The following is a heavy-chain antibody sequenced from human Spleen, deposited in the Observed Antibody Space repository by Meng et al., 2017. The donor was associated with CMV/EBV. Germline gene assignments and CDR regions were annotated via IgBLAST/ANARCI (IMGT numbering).Heavy chain of an antibody. Sequence: VPLQAAAPGLVHPSGTLPLTCTAAGVSISIYYWSSIRPPAGKGLEWIGRIYTSGSTNYNPSLKRRVTMSVDTSKNQFSLKLSSVTAADTAVYYCARLNVEMATRSSWFDPWGQGTLVTVSS. CDR1: GVSISIYY. V-gene: IGHV4-4*07. D-gene: IGHD5-24*01. CDR3: ARLNVEMATRSSWFDP. J-gene: IGHJ5*02. CDR2: IYTSGST.